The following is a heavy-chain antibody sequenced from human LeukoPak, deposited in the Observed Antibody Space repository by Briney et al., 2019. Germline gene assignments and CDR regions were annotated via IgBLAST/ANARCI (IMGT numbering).Heavy chain of an antibody. CDR3: ARLKYYYDSSGYRAEYFQH. CDR2: VFTSGST. CDR1: GGSISGGSYY. J-gene: IGHJ1*01. V-gene: IGHV4-61*02. D-gene: IGHD3-22*01. Sequence: SETLSLTCTVSGGSISGGSYYWSWIRQPAGKGLKWIGRVFTSGSTNYNPSLKSRVTISIDTSKNQFSLKLSSVTAADTAVYYCARLKYYYDSSGYRAEYFQHWGQGTLVTVSS.